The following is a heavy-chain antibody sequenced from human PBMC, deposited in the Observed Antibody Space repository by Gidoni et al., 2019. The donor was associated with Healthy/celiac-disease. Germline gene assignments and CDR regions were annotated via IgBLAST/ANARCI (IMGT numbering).Heavy chain of an antibody. D-gene: IGHD5-18*01. Sequence: QVQLVQSGAAVKKPGASVKVSCKASGYTFTGYYMHWVRQAHGQGLEWMGWINPNSGGTNYAQKFQGWVTMTRDTSISTAYMELSRLRSDDTAVYYCARDRSGYSYGNLDYWGQGTLVTVSS. V-gene: IGHV1-2*04. CDR2: INPNSGGT. CDR3: ARDRSGYSYGNLDY. CDR1: GYTFTGYY. J-gene: IGHJ4*02.